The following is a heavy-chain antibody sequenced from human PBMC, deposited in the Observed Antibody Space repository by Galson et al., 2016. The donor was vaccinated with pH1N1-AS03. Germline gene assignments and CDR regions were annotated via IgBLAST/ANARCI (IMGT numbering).Heavy chain of an antibody. CDR1: GYTFTGNY. D-gene: IGHD5/OR15-5a*01. CDR2: INPNSGDT. CDR3: ARVLFGIARGVSSAFDL. J-gene: IGHJ3*01. V-gene: IGHV1-2*02. Sequence: SVKVSCKASGYTFTGNYLHWVRQAPGQGLEWVGWINPNSGDTSYAQKFQGRVTMTRDTSISAAFLKLSRLRSDDTAVFYCARVLFGIARGVSSAFDLWGQGTMVTVSS.